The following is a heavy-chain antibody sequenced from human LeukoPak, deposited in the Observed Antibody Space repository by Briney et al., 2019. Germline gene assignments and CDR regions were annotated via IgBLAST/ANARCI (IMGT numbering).Heavy chain of an antibody. Sequence: GSLRLSCAASGFTFSSYEMKWVRQPPGKGLEWIGEINHSGSTNHNPSLKSRVTISVDTSKNQFSLKLSSVTAADTAVYYCARRRWTTVVTSFDYWGQGTLVTVSS. D-gene: IGHD4-23*01. CDR2: INHSGST. CDR3: ARRRWTTVVTSFDY. CDR1: GFTFSSYE. J-gene: IGHJ4*02. V-gene: IGHV4-34*01.